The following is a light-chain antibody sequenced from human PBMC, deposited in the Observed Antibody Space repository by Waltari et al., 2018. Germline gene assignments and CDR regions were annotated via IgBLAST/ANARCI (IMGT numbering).Light chain of an antibody. V-gene: IGKV3-20*01. J-gene: IGKJ2*01. Sequence: EIVLTQSPGTLSLFPGERATLPCRASQSVSSNYLAWYQQKPGQAPRLLIHDASSRATGIPDRFSGSGSGTDFTLTISGLEPEDFAVYFCQHYSSAPNTFGQGIRLEIK. CDR2: DAS. CDR1: QSVSSNY. CDR3: QHYSSAPNT.